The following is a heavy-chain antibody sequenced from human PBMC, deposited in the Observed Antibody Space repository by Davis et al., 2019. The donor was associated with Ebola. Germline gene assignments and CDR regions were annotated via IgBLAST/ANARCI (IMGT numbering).Heavy chain of an antibody. D-gene: IGHD6-19*01. CDR3: ARGSHQWLGYYYYYGMDV. CDR2: ISYDGSNK. J-gene: IGHJ6*02. Sequence: GESLKISCAASGFTFSSYAMHWVRQAPGKGLEWVAVISYDGSNKYYADSVKGRFTISRDNSKNTLYLQMNSLRAEDTAVYYCARGSHQWLGYYYYYGMDVWGQGTTVTVSS. CDR1: GFTFSSYA. V-gene: IGHV3-30*04.